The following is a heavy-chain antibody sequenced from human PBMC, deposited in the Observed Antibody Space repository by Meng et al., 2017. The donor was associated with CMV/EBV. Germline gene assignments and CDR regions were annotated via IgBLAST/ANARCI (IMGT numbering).Heavy chain of an antibody. CDR3: ARDFLSRDFWSGGNWFDP. CDR2: IYYSGST. D-gene: IGHD3-3*01. Sequence: GSLRLSCTVSGGSISSSSYYWGWIRQPPGKGLEWIGSIYYSGSTYYNPSLKSRATISVDTSKNQFSLKLSSVTAADTAVYYCARDFLSRDFWSGGNWFDPWGQGTLVTVSS. J-gene: IGHJ5*02. V-gene: IGHV4-39*07. CDR1: GGSISSSSYY.